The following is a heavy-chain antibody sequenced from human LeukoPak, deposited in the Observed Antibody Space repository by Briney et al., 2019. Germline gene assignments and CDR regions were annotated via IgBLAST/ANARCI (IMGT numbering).Heavy chain of an antibody. J-gene: IGHJ4*02. CDR2: INPNSGGT. CDR3: ARVLVVPAADYFDY. D-gene: IGHD2-2*01. CDR1: GYTFTGYY. Sequence: ASVKVSCKASGYTFTGYYMHWVRQAPGQGLEWMGWINPNSGGTNYAQKFQGGVTMTRDTSISTAYMELSRLRSDDTAVYYCARVLVVPAADYFDYWGQGTLVTVSS. V-gene: IGHV1-2*02.